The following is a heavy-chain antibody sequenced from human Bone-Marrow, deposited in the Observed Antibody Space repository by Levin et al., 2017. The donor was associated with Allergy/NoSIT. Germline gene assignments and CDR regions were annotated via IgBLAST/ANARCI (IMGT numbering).Heavy chain of an antibody. CDR1: GFTFSSYE. D-gene: IGHD3-22*01. J-gene: IGHJ4*02. CDR2: ISSSGSTI. CDR3: ARKGHDYYDSSGYYRKTLFFLDY. V-gene: IGHV3-48*03. Sequence: GGSLRLSCAASGFTFSSYEMNWVRQAPGKGLEWVSYISSSGSTIYYADSVKGRFTISRDNAKNSLYLQMNSLRAEDTAVYYCARKGHDYYDSSGYYRKTLFFLDYWGQGTLVTVSS.